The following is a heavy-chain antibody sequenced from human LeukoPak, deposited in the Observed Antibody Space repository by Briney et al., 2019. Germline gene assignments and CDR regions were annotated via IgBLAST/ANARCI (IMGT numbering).Heavy chain of an antibody. D-gene: IGHD5-18*01. CDR3: ARGRGYSYGYADY. V-gene: IGHV1-8*01. CDR2: MNPNSGNT. J-gene: IGHJ4*02. Sequence: ASVTVSCMASGYTFTSYDINWVRQATGQGLEWMGWMNPNSGNTGYAEKFQGRVTMTRNISIRTAYMELSTLRSDDTAVYYCARGRGYSYGYADYWGQGTLVTVSS. CDR1: GYTFTSYD.